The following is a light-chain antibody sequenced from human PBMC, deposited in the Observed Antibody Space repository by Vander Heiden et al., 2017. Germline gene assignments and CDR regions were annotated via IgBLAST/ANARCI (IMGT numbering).Light chain of an antibody. CDR3: QQYNSYSQT. Sequence: IHLTQSPSTLSASVGDRVTITCRASQSISSWLAWYQQKPGKAPKLLIYDASSLESGVPSRFSGSGSGTEFTLTISSLQPDDFATYYCQQYNSYSQTFGQGTKVEIK. J-gene: IGKJ1*01. CDR1: QSISSW. V-gene: IGKV1-5*01. CDR2: DAS.